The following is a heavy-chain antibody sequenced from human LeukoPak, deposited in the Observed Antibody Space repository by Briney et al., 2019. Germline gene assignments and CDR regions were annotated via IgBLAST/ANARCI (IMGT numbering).Heavy chain of an antibody. CDR3: ARWEIRGTAHQLDY. D-gene: IGHD1-7*01. J-gene: IGHJ4*02. CDR2: IKQDGSEK. V-gene: IGHV3-7*01. CDR1: GFTFSSYW. Sequence: GGSLRLSCAASGFTFSSYWMSWVRQAPGKGLEWVANIKQDGSEKYYVDSVKGRFTISRDNAKNSMYLQMNSLRAEDTAAYYCARWEIRGTAHQLDYWGQGTLVTVSS.